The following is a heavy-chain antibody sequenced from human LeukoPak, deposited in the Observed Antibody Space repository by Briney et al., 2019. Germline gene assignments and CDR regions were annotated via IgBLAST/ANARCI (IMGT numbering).Heavy chain of an antibody. CDR1: GYTFTSYY. J-gene: IGHJ3*02. D-gene: IGHD3-22*01. CDR3: ARERSSGYNDAFDI. CDR2: INPSGGST. V-gene: IGHV1-46*01. Sequence: ASVKVSCKASGYTFTSYYMHWVRQAPGQGLEWRGMINPSGGSTTYAQKFQGRVTMTRDMSTSTVYMELSSLRSEDTAVYYCARERSSGYNDAFDIWGQGTMVTVSS.